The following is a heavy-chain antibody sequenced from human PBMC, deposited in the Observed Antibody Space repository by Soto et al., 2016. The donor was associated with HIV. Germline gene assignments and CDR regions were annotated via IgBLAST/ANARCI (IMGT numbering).Heavy chain of an antibody. CDR1: GFTFSSHA. D-gene: IGHD3-22*01. CDR3: ARDRYYDTSGYSDY. CDR2: ISGSGGST. J-gene: IGHJ4*02. Sequence: EVQLLEPGGGLVQPGGSLRLSCVTSGFTFSSHAMNWVRQAPGKGLEWVSGISGSGGSTYYADSEKGRFTISRDQGKNTLYLQMNNLRVEDTALYYCARDRYYDTSGYSDYWGQGTLVTVSS. V-gene: IGHV3-23*01.